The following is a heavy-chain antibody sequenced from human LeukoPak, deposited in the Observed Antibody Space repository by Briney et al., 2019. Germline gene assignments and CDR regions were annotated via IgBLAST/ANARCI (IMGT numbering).Heavy chain of an antibody. CDR2: IWYDGSNK. J-gene: IGHJ4*02. Sequence: PGGSLRLSCAASGFTFSTYRMHWVRQAPGKGLEWVAVIWYDGSNKFYADSVKGRFTISRDNSKNALYLQMDSLRAVDTAVYYCARDQISAWYFDSWGQGTLVTVSS. V-gene: IGHV3-33*01. CDR3: ARDQISAWYFDS. D-gene: IGHD6-19*01. CDR1: GFTFSTYR.